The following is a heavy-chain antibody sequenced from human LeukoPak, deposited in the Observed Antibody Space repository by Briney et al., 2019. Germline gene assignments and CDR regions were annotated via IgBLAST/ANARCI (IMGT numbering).Heavy chain of an antibody. V-gene: IGHV3-74*01. Sequence: GGSLRLSCAASGFTFSNYWMHWVRQAPGKGLVWVSRINSNGSSTSNADSVRGRFTISRHNAKNTLYLQMNSLRAEDTAVYYCARDPSYYDRSGCDYWGQGTLVTVSS. CDR1: GFTFSNYW. J-gene: IGHJ4*02. D-gene: IGHD3-22*01. CDR3: ARDPSYYDRSGCDY. CDR2: INSNGSST.